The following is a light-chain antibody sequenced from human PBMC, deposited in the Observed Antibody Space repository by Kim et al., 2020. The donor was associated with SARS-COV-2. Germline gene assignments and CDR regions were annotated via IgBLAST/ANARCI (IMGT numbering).Light chain of an antibody. CDR1: KLGDKY. Sequence: SYKLTQPPSVSVSPGQTASITCSGDKLGDKYACWYQQKPGQSPVLVIYQDSKRPSGIPERFSGSNSGNTATLTISGTQAMDEADYYCQAWDSSTEVFGGGTQMTVL. J-gene: IGLJ2*01. CDR2: QDS. V-gene: IGLV3-1*01. CDR3: QAWDSSTEV.